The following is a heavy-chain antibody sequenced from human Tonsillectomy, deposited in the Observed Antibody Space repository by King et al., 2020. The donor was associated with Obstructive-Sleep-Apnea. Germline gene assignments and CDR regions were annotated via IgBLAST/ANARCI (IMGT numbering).Heavy chain of an antibody. V-gene: IGHV3-30*04. D-gene: IGHD6-13*01. CDR3: ARDGHLIAAAGTYFDY. Sequence: VQLVESGGGVVQPGRSLRLSCAASGFTFSSYAMHWVRQAPGKGLEWGAVISYDGSIKYYADSVKGRFTISRDNSKNTLYLQMNSLRAEDTAVYYCARDGHLIAAAGTYFDYWGQGTLVTVSS. CDR2: ISYDGSIK. J-gene: IGHJ4*02. CDR1: GFTFSSYA.